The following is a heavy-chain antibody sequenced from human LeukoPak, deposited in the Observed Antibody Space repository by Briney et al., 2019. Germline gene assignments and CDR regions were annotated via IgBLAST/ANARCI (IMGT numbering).Heavy chain of an antibody. CDR2: INSGGIAV. Sequence: GGSLRLSCAASGFTFSTYNMLWARQTPGKGLEWLFYINSGGIAVHYAESVKDRFTFSRDNAKNSLYLQMNSLRVEDTGIYYCARVGSRGDWFDYWGQGIRVTVSS. V-gene: IGHV3-48*01. D-gene: IGHD1-26*01. CDR3: ARVGSRGDWFDY. J-gene: IGHJ5*01. CDR1: GFTFSTYN.